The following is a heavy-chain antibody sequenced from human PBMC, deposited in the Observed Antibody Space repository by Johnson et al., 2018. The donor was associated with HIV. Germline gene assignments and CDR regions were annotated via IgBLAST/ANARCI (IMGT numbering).Heavy chain of an antibody. Sequence: VQLVESGGALVQPGGSLRLSCEVSGFTISTFWMHWVRQVPGKGLMWVSRISGDGSSSSYADSVKGRFTISRDNAKNTLYLQMNSLRAEDTAVYYCARGGFWSGYYLLSHAFDIWGQGTMVTVSS. D-gene: IGHD3-3*01. CDR2: ISGDGSSS. CDR1: GFTISTFW. CDR3: ARGGFWSGYYLLSHAFDI. J-gene: IGHJ3*02. V-gene: IGHV3-74*02.